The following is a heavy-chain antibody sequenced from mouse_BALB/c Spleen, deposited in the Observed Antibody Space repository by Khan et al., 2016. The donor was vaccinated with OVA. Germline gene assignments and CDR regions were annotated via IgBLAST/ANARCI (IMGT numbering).Heavy chain of an antibody. J-gene: IGHJ3*01. D-gene: IGHD1-1*01. Sequence: EVELVESGGGLVQPGGSRKLSCAASGFTFSNFGMHWARQAPEKGLEWVAYISSGSNNIYYAESVKGRFTIYRDNPETTLFLQMTSLRSEYTAIYYCTRRHNTYAWFAYWGQGTLVTVSA. CDR2: ISSGSNNI. CDR1: GFTFSNFG. V-gene: IGHV5-17*02. CDR3: TRRHNTYAWFAY.